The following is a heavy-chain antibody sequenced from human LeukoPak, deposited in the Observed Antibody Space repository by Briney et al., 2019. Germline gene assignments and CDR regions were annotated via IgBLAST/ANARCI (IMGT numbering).Heavy chain of an antibody. J-gene: IGHJ4*02. CDR3: ARDLSSGSMDY. CDR2: ISYDGSNK. CDR1: GFTFSSYA. D-gene: IGHD1-26*01. V-gene: IGHV3-30*04. Sequence: GGSLRLSCAASGFTFSSYAMHWVRQAPGKGLEWVAVISYDGSNKYYADSVKGRFTISRDNSKNTLYLQMNSLRAEDTAVYYCARDLSSGSMDYWGQGTLVTVSS.